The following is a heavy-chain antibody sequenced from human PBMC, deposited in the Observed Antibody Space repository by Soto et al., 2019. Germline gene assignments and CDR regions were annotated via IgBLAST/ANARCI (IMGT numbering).Heavy chain of an antibody. CDR1: GYTFTGYY. CDR2: INPNSGGT. J-gene: IGHJ4*02. V-gene: IGHV1-2*04. CDR3: ARGTSPTAAGEHIDY. Sequence: QVQLVQSGAEVKKPGASVKVSCKASGYTFTGYYMHWVRQAPGQGLEWMGWINPNSGGTNYAQKFQGWVTMTRDTSIGTAYMELSRLRSDDTAVYYCARGTSPTAAGEHIDYWGQGTLVTVSS. D-gene: IGHD6-13*01.